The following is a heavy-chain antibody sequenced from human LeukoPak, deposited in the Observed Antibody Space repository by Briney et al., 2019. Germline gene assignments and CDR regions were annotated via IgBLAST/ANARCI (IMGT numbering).Heavy chain of an antibody. D-gene: IGHD6-19*01. Sequence: GGSLRLSCAASGFTFSSYGMHWVRQTPDKGLEWVAVISLDGSNKYYAESLKGRFTISRDNSKNTLYLQVNSLRPDDTAVYYCAKDQTEVAGTFDYWGQGTLVTVSS. CDR3: AKDQTEVAGTFDY. V-gene: IGHV3-30*18. CDR2: ISLDGSNK. J-gene: IGHJ4*02. CDR1: GFTFSSYG.